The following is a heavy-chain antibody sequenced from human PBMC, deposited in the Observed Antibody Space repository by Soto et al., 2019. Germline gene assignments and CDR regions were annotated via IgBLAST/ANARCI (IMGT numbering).Heavy chain of an antibody. CDR2: ISSDGSST. V-gene: IGHV3-74*01. Sequence: TLRLSCASSGGTLSASRFWMHWVRQVPGKGLVWVARISSDGSSTSYAESVRGRFIVSRDNARNTVYLQMNSLRAEDTSVYFCTGGHSSWLIDWGQGTLVTSPQ. D-gene: IGHD6-13*01. CDR1: GGTLSASRFW. CDR3: TGGHSSWLID. J-gene: IGHJ4*02.